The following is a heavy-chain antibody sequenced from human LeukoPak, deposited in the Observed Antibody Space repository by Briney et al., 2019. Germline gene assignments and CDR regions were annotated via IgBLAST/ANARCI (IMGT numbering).Heavy chain of an antibody. CDR1: GGSISSYY. V-gene: IGHV4-4*07. D-gene: IGHD3-22*01. J-gene: IGHJ3*02. CDR3: AGGGYYYDSSGYYYAFDI. Sequence: PSETLSLTCTVSGGSISSYYWGWIRQPAGKGLEWIGRIYTSGSTNYNPSLKSRVTMSVDTSKNQFSLKLSSVTAADTAVYYCAGGGYYYDSSGYYYAFDIWGQGTMVTVSS. CDR2: IYTSGST.